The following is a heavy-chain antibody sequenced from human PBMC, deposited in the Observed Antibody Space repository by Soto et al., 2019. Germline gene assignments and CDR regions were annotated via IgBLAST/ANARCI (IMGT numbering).Heavy chain of an antibody. V-gene: IGHV4-30-4*01. CDR2: IYYSGST. CDR1: GGSISSGDYY. J-gene: IGHJ5*02. CDR3: ARLRLEELQPRSNWFDP. D-gene: IGHD3-16*01. Sequence: PSETLSLTCTVSGGSISSGDYYWSWIRQPPGKGLEWIGYIYYSGSTYYNPSLKSRVTISVDTSKNQFSLKLSSVTAEDTAVYYCARLRLEELQPRSNWFDPWGQGTLVTVSS.